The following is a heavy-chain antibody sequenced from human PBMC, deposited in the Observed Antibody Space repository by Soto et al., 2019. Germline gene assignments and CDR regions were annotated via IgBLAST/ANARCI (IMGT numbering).Heavy chain of an antibody. CDR1: GGSISRGGYS. V-gene: IGHV4-30-2*01. CDR3: ASNYGGGMRDAFDI. CDR2: IYHSGST. J-gene: IGHJ3*02. Sequence: SETLSLTCAVSGGSISRGGYSWSWIRQPPGKGLEWIGYIYHSGSTYYNPSLKSRVTISVDRSKNQFSLKLSSVTAADTAVYYCASNYGGGMRDAFDIWGQGTMVTVPS. D-gene: IGHD4-17*01.